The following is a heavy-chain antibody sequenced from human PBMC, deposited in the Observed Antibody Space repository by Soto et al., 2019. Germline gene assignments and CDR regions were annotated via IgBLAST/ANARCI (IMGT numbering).Heavy chain of an antibody. J-gene: IGHJ4*02. V-gene: IGHV3-23*01. CDR3: AKAHTMIVVVEADY. CDR2: ISGSGGST. D-gene: IGHD3-22*01. CDR1: GFTFSSYA. Sequence: EVQLLESGGGLVQPGGSLRLSCAASGFTFSSYAMSWVRQAPGKRLEWVSAISGSGGSTYYADSVKGRFTISRDNSKNTLYLQMNSLRAEDTAVYYCAKAHTMIVVVEADYWGQGTLVTVSS.